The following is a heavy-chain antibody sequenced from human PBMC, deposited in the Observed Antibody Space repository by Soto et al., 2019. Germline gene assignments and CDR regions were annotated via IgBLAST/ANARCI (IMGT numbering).Heavy chain of an antibody. CDR3: ARDKGGLFDY. J-gene: IGHJ4*02. V-gene: IGHV4-31*03. D-gene: IGHD3-16*01. Sequence: QVQLQESGPGLVKPSQTLSLTCTVSGGSISSGGYYWSWIRQHPGKGLEWIGYIYYSGSTYYNPSLKIRVTIPVDTSKNQFSLKLSSVPAADTAVYYCARDKGGLFDYWGQGTLVTVSS. CDR2: IYYSGST. CDR1: GGSISSGGYY.